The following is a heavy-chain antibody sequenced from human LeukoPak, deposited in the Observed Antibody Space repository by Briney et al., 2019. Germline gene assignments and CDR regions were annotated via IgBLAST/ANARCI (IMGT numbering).Heavy chain of an antibody. V-gene: IGHV3-30*18. Sequence: GGSLRLSCAASGFTFSSYGMHWVRQAPGKGLEWVAVISYDGGNKYYADSVKGRFTISRDNSKNTLYLQMNSLRAEDTAVYYCAKDLAGIAAAGTGWFDPWGQGTLVTVSS. CDR2: ISYDGGNK. D-gene: IGHD6-13*01. J-gene: IGHJ5*02. CDR1: GFTFSSYG. CDR3: AKDLAGIAAAGTGWFDP.